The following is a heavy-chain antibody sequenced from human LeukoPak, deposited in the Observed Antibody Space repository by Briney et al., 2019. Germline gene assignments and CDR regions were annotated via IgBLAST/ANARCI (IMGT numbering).Heavy chain of an antibody. CDR1: GFTFSSYG. D-gene: IGHD5-12*01. Sequence: PGGSLRLSCAASGFTFSSYGMNWVRQAPGKGLQWVSHITSSSTTIYYADSVKGRFTISRDNAKNSLYLQMNGLSAEDTAVYYCARSRGPLDYWGQGTLVTVSS. CDR3: ARSRGPLDY. V-gene: IGHV3-48*04. CDR2: ITSSSTTI. J-gene: IGHJ4*02.